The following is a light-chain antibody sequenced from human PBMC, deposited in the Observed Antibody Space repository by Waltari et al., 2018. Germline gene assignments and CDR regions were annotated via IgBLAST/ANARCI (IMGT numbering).Light chain of an antibody. CDR2: DVT. J-gene: IGLJ3*02. Sequence: SALTQPRPVSGSPGQPVTIACTGTTSAVGGSNYVSWYQHHPGKAPKLMIFDVTQRPSGVPDRFSGSKSANTASLTISGLQAEDEADYYCCSFAGTYTWVFGGGTKVTVL. V-gene: IGLV2-11*01. CDR1: TSAVGGSNY. CDR3: CSFAGTYTWV.